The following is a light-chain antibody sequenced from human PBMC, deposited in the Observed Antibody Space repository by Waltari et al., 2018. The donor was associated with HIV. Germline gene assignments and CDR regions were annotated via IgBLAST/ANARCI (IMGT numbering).Light chain of an antibody. Sequence: QSALTQPASVHGSPGQSITISCLGTSSDVGGYSLVSWSQQHPGKAPQLLIFEDTERPSGVSNRFSASKSGTTASLTIAGLLAEDAADYYCCSYGGCTTDVFGSGTKVTVL. J-gene: IGLJ1*01. V-gene: IGLV2-23*01. CDR3: CSYGGCTTDV. CDR2: EDT. CDR1: SSDVGGYSL.